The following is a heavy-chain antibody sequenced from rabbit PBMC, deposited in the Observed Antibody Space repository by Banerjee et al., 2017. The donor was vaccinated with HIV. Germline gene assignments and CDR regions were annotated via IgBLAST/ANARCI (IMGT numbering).Heavy chain of an antibody. CDR3: ARSYSGGADVSYAGAFDP. Sequence: QSLEESGGDLVKPGASLTLTCTASGFSFNINFYMCWVRQAPGKGLEWIACIYTGDSGSTYYASWAKGRFTVSKTSSTTVTLQMTSLTVADTATYFCARSYSGGADVSYAGAFDPWGPGTLVTVS. V-gene: IGHV1S40*01. CDR2: IYTGDSGST. CDR1: GFSFNINFY. D-gene: IGHD3-3*01. J-gene: IGHJ2*01.